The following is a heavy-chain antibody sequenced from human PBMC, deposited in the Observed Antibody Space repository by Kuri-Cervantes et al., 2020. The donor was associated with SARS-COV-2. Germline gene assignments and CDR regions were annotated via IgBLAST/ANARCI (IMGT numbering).Heavy chain of an antibody. J-gene: IGHJ4*02. D-gene: IGHD6-13*01. V-gene: IGHV1-69*06. Sequence: SVKVSCKASGYTFTSYDINWVRQAPGQGLEWMGGIIPIFGTANYAQKFQGRVTITADKSTSTAYMELSSLRSEDTAVYYCARGAAAGSFDYWGQGTLVTVSS. CDR2: IIPIFGTA. CDR3: ARGAAAGSFDY. CDR1: GYTFTSYD.